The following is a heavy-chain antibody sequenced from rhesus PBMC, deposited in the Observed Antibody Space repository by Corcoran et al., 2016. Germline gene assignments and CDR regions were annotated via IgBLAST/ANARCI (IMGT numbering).Heavy chain of an antibody. J-gene: IGHJ1*01. CDR3: VTEREGYSGHWEFEF. Sequence: EVQLVQSGAEVKKPGASVKISCKASGYTFTDYYLHWVRQAPGKGLEWMGRVNSEDGAAEYAQKFQDRVTITRDTSTDTAYMDLSSLRSEDTAVYYCVTEREGYSGHWEFEFWGQGVLVTVSS. CDR2: VNSEDGAA. D-gene: IGHD6-25*01. V-gene: IGHV1-111*01. CDR1: GYTFTDYY.